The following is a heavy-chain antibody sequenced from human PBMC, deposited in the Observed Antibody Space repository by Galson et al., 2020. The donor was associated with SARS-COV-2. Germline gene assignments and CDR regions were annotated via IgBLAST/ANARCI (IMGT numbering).Heavy chain of an antibody. Sequence: TGGSLRLSCAASGFTFSSYAMTWVRQAPGKGLEWVSTISGTGGTEYYADSVKGRFTISRDNSQDTLYLQMNSLRAEDTAVYYWAKGRSWNDAPLDYWGQGTLVTVSS. CDR2: ISGTGGTE. CDR3: AKGRSWNDAPLDY. CDR1: GFTFSSYA. J-gene: IGHJ4*02. D-gene: IGHD1-1*01. V-gene: IGHV3-23*01.